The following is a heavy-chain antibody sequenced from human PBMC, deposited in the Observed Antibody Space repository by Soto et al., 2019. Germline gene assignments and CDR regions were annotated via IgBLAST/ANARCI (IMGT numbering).Heavy chain of an antibody. CDR3: AKSTWYDYIWGSQDYFDY. V-gene: IGHV3-23*01. J-gene: IGHJ4*02. Sequence: GGSLRLSCAASGFTFSSYAMSWVRQAPGKGLEWVSAISGSGGSTYYADSVKGRFTISRDNSKNTLYLQMNSLRAEDTAVYYCAKSTWYDYIWGSQDYFDYRGQGTLVTVSS. D-gene: IGHD3-16*01. CDR2: ISGSGGST. CDR1: GFTFSSYA.